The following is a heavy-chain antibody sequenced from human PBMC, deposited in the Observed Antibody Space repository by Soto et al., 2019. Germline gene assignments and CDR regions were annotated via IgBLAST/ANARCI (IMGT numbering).Heavy chain of an antibody. J-gene: IGHJ2*01. CDR3: ARPLWRDDYNWGYFDL. CDR2: ISYDGSNK. V-gene: IGHV3-30-3*01. D-gene: IGHD4-4*01. CDR1: GFTSSSYA. Sequence: QVQLVESGGGVVQPGRSLRLSCAASGFTSSSYAMHWVRQAPGKGLEWVAVISYDGSNKYYADSVKGRFTISRDNSKNTLYLQMNSLRTEDTAVYYCARPLWRDDYNWGYFDLWGRGTLVTVSS.